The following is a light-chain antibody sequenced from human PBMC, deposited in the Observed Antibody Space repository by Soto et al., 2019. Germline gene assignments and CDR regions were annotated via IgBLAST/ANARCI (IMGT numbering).Light chain of an antibody. Sequence: EIVMTQSPATLSVSPGERFTLSFRASQSVRNNLAWYQQKPGQAPRLLICEASIRATGVPARFSGSGYGTEFTLIISSLQSEDFAIYYCQQHDVWPATFGQGTKVDI. CDR1: QSVRNN. CDR3: QQHDVWPAT. V-gene: IGKV3-15*01. J-gene: IGKJ1*01. CDR2: EAS.